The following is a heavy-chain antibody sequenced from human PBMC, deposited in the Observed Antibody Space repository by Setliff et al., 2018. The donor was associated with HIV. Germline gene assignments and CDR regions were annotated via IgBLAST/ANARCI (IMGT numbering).Heavy chain of an antibody. CDR2: ISYSEYT. Sequence: LTCTVSGDPINSHYWSWIRQPPGEGLEWIGHISYSEYTNYNPSLKSRVTISLDTSKKHFSLDLYSVTAADTAVYYCARDHNSGTLHAFDLWGQGTKVTVSS. D-gene: IGHD1-26*01. CDR1: GDPINSHY. CDR3: ARDHNSGTLHAFDL. V-gene: IGHV4-59*11. J-gene: IGHJ3*01.